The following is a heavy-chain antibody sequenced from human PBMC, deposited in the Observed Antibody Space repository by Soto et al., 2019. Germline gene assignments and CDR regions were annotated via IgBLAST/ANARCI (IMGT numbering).Heavy chain of an antibody. Sequence: GPPVKVSCKASGGTFSTHAISWVRQAPGQGLEWMGGIIPFFDTVNYAQKFQGRVTITADQSTSTAYMELGSLRSEDTAVYFCARGAKRYYYDDSRYYSLDYWGQGTLVTVSS. V-gene: IGHV1-69*13. CDR3: ARGAKRYYYDDSRYYSLDY. CDR1: GGTFSTHA. CDR2: IIPFFDTV. J-gene: IGHJ4*02. D-gene: IGHD3-22*01.